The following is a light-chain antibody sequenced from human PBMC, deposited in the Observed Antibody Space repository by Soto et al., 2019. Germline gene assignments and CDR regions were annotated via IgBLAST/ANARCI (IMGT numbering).Light chain of an antibody. V-gene: IGKV1-5*03. CDR3: QQYNDNST. J-gene: IGKJ1*01. CDR1: QSISSW. CDR2: KAS. Sequence: DIQMTQSPSTLSASVGDRVTITCRASQSISSWLAWYQQKPGQAPKLLISKASTLQSGVPSRFSGSGSGTGFTLAISSLQPDDSATYYCQQYNDNSTFGQGTKVEIK.